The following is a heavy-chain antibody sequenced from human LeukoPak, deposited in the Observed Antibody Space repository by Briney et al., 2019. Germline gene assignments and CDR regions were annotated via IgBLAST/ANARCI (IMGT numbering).Heavy chain of an antibody. J-gene: IGHJ4*02. CDR1: GGSISSGGYS. V-gene: IGHV4-30-2*01. D-gene: IGHD1-14*01. Sequence: SETLSLTCAVSGGSISSGGYSWSWIRQPPGKGLEWIGYIYHSGSTYYNPSLKSRVTISVDRSKNQFSLKLSSVTAADTAVYYCATTAGDREGFDYWGQGTLVTVSS. CDR3: ATTAGDREGFDY. CDR2: IYHSGST.